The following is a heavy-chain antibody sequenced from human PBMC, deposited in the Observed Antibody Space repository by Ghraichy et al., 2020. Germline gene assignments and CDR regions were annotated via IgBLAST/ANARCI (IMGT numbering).Heavy chain of an antibody. V-gene: IGHV3-23*01. J-gene: IGHJ5*02. CDR3: AKDRNYYGSGTSNWFDP. Sequence: GGSLRLSCAASGFTFSSYAMSWVRQAPGKGLEWVSVISGSGGSTYYADSVKGRFTISRDNSKNTLYLQMNSLRAEDTALYYCAKDRNYYGSGTSNWFDPWGQGTLVTVSS. CDR1: GFTFSSYA. CDR2: ISGSGGST. D-gene: IGHD3-10*01.